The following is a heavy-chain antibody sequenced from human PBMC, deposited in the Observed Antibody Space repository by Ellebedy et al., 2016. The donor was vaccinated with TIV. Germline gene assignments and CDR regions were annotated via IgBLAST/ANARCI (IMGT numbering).Heavy chain of an antibody. V-gene: IGHV3-30-3*01. CDR1: GFTFSSYA. CDR2: ISYDGSNK. Sequence: GGSLRLXCAASGFTFSSYAMHWVRQAPGKGLEWVAVISYDGSNKYYADSVKGRFTISRDNSKNTLYLQMNSLRAEDTAVYYCARDLEGCSSTSCYRGFDYWGQGTLVTVSS. CDR3: ARDLEGCSSTSCYRGFDY. D-gene: IGHD2-2*01. J-gene: IGHJ4*02.